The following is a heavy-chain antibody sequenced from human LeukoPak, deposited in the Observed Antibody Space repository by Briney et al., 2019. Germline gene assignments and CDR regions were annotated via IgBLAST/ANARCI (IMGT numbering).Heavy chain of an antibody. V-gene: IGHV1-69*13. CDR2: IMSMFGTA. Sequence: ASVKVSCKASGGTFSSYAISWVRQAPGQGLEWMGGIMSMFGTAKYAQKFQGRVTITADESTSTAYMELSSLRSEDTAVYYCARGREIPAIGLDYWGQGTLVTVSS. J-gene: IGHJ4*02. D-gene: IGHD5-18*01. CDR1: GGTFSSYA. CDR3: ARGREIPAIGLDY.